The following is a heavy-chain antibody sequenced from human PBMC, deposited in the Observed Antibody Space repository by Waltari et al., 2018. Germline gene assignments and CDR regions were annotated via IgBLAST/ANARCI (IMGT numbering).Heavy chain of an antibody. CDR3: AAPDTAMATSYYYGMD. Sequence: QVQLVESGGGVVQPGRSLRLSCAASGFTFSSYGMHWVRQAPGKGLEWVAVISYDGSNKYYADSLKGRFTISRDNSKNTLYLQMNSLRAEDTAVYYCAAPDTAMATSYYYGMD. J-gene: IGHJ6*01. CDR1: GFTFSSYG. D-gene: IGHD5-18*01. CDR2: ISYDGSNK. V-gene: IGHV3-30*03.